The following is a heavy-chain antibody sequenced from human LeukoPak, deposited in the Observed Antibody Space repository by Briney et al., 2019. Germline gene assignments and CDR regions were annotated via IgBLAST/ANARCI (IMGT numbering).Heavy chain of an antibody. CDR3: ARGPQQWLMPN. J-gene: IGHJ4*02. D-gene: IGHD6-19*01. CDR2: IKQDGSEK. V-gene: IGHV3-7*01. Sequence: GGSLRLSCAASGFTVSSNYMSWVRQAPGKGLEWVANIKQDGSEKYYVDSVKGRFTISRDNAKNSLYLQMNSLRAEDTAVYYCARGPQQWLMPNWGQGTLVTVSS. CDR1: GFTVSSNY.